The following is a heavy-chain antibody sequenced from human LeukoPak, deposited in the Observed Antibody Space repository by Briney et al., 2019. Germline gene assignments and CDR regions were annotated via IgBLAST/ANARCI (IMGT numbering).Heavy chain of an antibody. V-gene: IGHV3-33*01. CDR2: IWFDGGKI. D-gene: IGHD5-24*01. CDR3: VRGSGGDGYSYWGDY. J-gene: IGHJ4*02. Sequence: GGSLRLSCAASGFTLSHYGMHWVRQAPGMGLEWVAVIWFDGGKIHYPDSVNGRFTISRDNSKNTLYLQMDNLRADDTAVYYCVRGSGGDGYSYWGDYWGQGTLVTVSP. CDR1: GFTLSHYG.